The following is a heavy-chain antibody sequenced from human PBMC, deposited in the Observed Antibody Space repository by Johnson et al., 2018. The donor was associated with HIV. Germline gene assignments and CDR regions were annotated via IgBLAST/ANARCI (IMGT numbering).Heavy chain of an antibody. V-gene: IGHV3-11*04. J-gene: IGHJ3*02. CDR3: ARNLLFYFDSSPDADPRPVAFDI. CDR1: GFTFSDYY. D-gene: IGHD3-22*01. CDR2: ISSSGSII. Sequence: QVQLVESGGGLVKPGGSLRLSCAASGFTFSDYYMSWIRQAPGKGLEWVSYISSSGSIIYSADSMQGRFTISRDNSKNTLYLQMNSLRAEDTAVYYCARNLLFYFDSSPDADPRPVAFDIWGQGTMVTVSS.